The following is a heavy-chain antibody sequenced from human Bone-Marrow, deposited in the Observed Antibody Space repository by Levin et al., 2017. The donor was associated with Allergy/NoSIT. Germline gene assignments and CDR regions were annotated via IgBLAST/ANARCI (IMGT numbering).Heavy chain of an antibody. Sequence: SSETLSLTCGVSGYSVSSGYNWGWIRQSPGKGLEWIASIYQSGSTYYNPSLKSRVTISLDTSKTQFSLKLSSVTAADTAVYYCARAGMIIFGGSQFDYWGQGTLVTVSS. CDR3: ARAGMIIFGGSQFDY. CDR1: GYSVSSGYN. V-gene: IGHV4-38-2*01. D-gene: IGHD3-16*01. CDR2: IYQSGST. J-gene: IGHJ4*02.